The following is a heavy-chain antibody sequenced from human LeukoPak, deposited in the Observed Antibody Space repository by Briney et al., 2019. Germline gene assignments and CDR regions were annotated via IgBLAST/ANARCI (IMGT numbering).Heavy chain of an antibody. CDR2: SSSGSGYI. CDR1: GDSLISDS. J-gene: IGHJ5*02. D-gene: IGHD6-6*01. CDR3: ARNGQLVRGGWFDP. V-gene: IGHV3-21*01. Sequence: GGALRLSRAPPGDSLISDSIYWVSQALEEGREWVSPSSSGSGYIYYEDSVKGRFTICRDNAKNSLYLQMYSLRAEYTAVYYCARNGQLVRGGWFDPWGQGTLVSVSS.